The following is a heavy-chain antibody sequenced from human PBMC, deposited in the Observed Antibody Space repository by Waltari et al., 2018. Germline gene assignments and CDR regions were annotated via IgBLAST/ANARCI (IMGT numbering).Heavy chain of an antibody. CDR1: GGSITSNRHY. D-gene: IGHD5-12*01. Sequence: QLQLQESGPGLGKPSETLSLTCTVSGGSITSNRHYWAWIRQPPGQGLEWIATVSYNGATYSIPSLKSRVNVSRDTSKNHLSLKLGSVTAADTAVYYCATYIGASIGTAAFDVWGQGTMVTVSS. CDR3: ATYIGASIGTAAFDV. CDR2: VSYNGAT. J-gene: IGHJ3*01. V-gene: IGHV4-39*02.